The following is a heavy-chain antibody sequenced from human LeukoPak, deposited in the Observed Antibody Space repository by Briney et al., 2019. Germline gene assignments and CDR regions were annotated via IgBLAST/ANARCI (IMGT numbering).Heavy chain of an antibody. CDR3: GRAAGVQCLDN. CDR1: GFFFSSYA. CDR2: ISGSGGSR. Sequence: PGGPLRLSYAAAGFFFSSYAMSWVRQAAGNGLEWVSAISGSGGSRYYPASVKGVFTISGDNSKNTLYLQMNSLRADDTALYYSGRAAGVQCLDNWGQGTLVTVSS. J-gene: IGHJ4*01. V-gene: IGHV3-23*01. D-gene: IGHD1-1*01.